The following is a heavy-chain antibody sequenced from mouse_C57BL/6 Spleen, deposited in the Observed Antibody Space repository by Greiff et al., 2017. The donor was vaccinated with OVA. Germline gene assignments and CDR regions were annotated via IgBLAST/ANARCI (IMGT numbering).Heavy chain of an antibody. V-gene: IGHV1-15*01. Sequence: QVQLQQSGAELVRPGASVTLSCKASGYTFTDYEMHWVKQTPVHGLEWIGAIDPETGGTAYNQKFKGKAILTADKSSSTAYMELRSLTSEDSAVYYCTRSGTTVAYFDYWGKGTTLTVSS. D-gene: IGHD1-1*01. J-gene: IGHJ2*01. CDR2: IDPETGGT. CDR3: TRSGTTVAYFDY. CDR1: GYTFTDYE.